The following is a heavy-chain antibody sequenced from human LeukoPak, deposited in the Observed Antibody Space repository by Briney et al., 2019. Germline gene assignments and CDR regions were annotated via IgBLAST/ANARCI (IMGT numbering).Heavy chain of an antibody. CDR1: GYSFTSYW. CDR2: IYPGDSDT. J-gene: IGHJ4*02. V-gene: IGHV5-51*01. Sequence: GESLKISCKGSGYSFTSYWIGWVRQMPGKGLEWMGIIYPGDSDTRYSPSFQGQVTISADKSISTAYLQWSSLKASDTAMYYCARVPLSWGGYVGRFDYWGQGTLVTVSS. CDR3: ARVPLSWGGYVGRFDY. D-gene: IGHD5-12*01.